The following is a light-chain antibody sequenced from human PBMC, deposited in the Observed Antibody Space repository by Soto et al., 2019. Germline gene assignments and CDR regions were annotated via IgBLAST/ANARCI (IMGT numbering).Light chain of an antibody. CDR2: DAS. J-gene: IGKJ1*01. CDR3: QQYNSYGT. V-gene: IGKV1-5*01. Sequence: IQMTQSPSTLSASVGDSVTVTCRASQSISSWLAWYQQKPGKAPKVLIYDASTLESGVPSRFSGSGSGTEFTLTISSLQPDDFATYYCQQYNSYGTFGQGTKVDIK. CDR1: QSISSW.